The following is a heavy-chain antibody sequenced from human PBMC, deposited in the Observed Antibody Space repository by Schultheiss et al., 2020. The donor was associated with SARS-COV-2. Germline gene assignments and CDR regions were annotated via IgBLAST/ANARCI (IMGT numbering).Heavy chain of an antibody. V-gene: IGHV3-7*03. Sequence: GGSLRLSCAASGFIFSSYWMSWVRQAPGKGLEWVANIKQDGSEKDYVDSVKGRFTISRDNAKNSLYLQMNNLRAEDTAVYYCARGVLDYWGQGTLVTVSS. D-gene: IGHD3-10*01. CDR2: IKQDGSEK. CDR1: GFIFSSYW. CDR3: ARGVLDY. J-gene: IGHJ4*02.